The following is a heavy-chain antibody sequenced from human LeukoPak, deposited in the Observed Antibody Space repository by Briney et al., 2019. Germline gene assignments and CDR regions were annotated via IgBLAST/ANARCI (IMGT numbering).Heavy chain of an antibody. Sequence: ASVKVSCKASGYTFTDYHIHWVRQAPGQGLEYMGWINPNSGYTKYAPKFQDRVTMTRDTSISTVYMELSRLISGDTAVYYCARGDTMVRGVISDYWGQGTLVTVSS. D-gene: IGHD3-10*01. CDR2: INPNSGYT. CDR1: GYTFTDYH. CDR3: ARGDTMVRGVISDY. J-gene: IGHJ4*02. V-gene: IGHV1-2*02.